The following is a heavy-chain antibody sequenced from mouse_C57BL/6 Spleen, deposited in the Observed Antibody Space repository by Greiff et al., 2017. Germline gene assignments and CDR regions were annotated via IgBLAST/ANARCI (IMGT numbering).Heavy chain of an antibody. Sequence: VQLVESGPGLVQPSPSLSISCTASGFSLTSYGVHWVRQSPGKGLEWLGVIWSGGSTDYNAAFISRLSTSKDNTKSQVFFKMTRLQAADNATYYCARRTPSGCYYAMDYWGQGTSVTVSS. D-gene: IGHD6-1*01. CDR3: ARRTPSGCYYAMDY. J-gene: IGHJ4*01. V-gene: IGHV2-2*01. CDR2: IWSGGST. CDR1: GFSLTSYG.